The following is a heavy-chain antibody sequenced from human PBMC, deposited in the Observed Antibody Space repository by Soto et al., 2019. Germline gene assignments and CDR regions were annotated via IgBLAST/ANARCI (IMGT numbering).Heavy chain of an antibody. CDR3: MRGREAATRHTDFDS. V-gene: IGHV4-39*01. CDR2: GYYSRST. D-gene: IGHD2-15*01. Sequence: SETLSLTCDVSGGFINNSLSFWRRVRQPPGRGIEFLNSGYYSRSTYYNLSVKSLVTMSVDTTKNQVSLRMRSVTVAETAMYYCMRGREAATRHTDFDSWGQGIVVTVSS. CDR1: GGFINNSLSF. J-gene: IGHJ4*02.